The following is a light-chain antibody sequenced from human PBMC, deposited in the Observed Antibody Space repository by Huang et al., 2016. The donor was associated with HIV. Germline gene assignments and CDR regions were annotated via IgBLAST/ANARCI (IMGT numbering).Light chain of an antibody. CDR2: LGS. Sequence: DIVMTQSPLSLPVTPGESASISCNSSQRLLPSNGNNYLDWYLQNPGQSPQLLIYLGSSRASGVPDRFSGSGSGTDFTLKITRVEAGDVGVYYCMQALQTPYIFGQGTKLEIK. V-gene: IGKV2-28*01. J-gene: IGKJ2*01. CDR1: QRLLPSNGNNY. CDR3: MQALQTPYI.